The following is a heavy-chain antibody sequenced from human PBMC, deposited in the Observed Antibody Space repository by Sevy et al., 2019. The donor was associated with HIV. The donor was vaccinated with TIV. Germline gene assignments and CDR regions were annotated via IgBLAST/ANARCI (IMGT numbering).Heavy chain of an antibody. Sequence: ASVKVSCKASGYTFTSYDINWVRQATGQGLEWMGWMNPNTDNTDYAQKIQGRVTMTRNTSISTTYMELSSLRSEDTAVYYCARGRLTGIGFDYWGQGTLVTVSS. J-gene: IGHJ4*02. CDR2: MNPNTDNT. CDR3: ARGRLTGIGFDY. D-gene: IGHD7-27*01. CDR1: GYTFTSYD. V-gene: IGHV1-8*01.